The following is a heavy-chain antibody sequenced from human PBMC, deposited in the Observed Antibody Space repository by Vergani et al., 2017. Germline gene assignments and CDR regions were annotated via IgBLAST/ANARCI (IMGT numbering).Heavy chain of an antibody. Sequence: QVSLVESGGGVVQPGRSLTLTCSASGFGFKNFAMHWVRQAPGKGLEWVATISKDGTHDYYEPSVRGRFAVSRDNFKNTMYLQMDRLTTDDTAVYFCTGVETDINVSSSDCSHLLYYWGQGILVTVSS. CDR2: ISKDGTHD. V-gene: IGHV3-30*03. CDR1: GFGFKNFA. J-gene: IGHJ4*02. D-gene: IGHD3-22*01. CDR3: TGVETDINVSSSDCSHLLYY.